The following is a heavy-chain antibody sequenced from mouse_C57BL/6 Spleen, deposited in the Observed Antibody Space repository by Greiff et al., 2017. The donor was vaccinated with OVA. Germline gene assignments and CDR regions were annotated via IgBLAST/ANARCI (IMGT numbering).Heavy chain of an antibody. Sequence: VQLQQPGAELVRPGSSVKLSCKASGYTFTSYWMHWVKQRPIQGLEWIGNIDPSDSETHYNQKFKDKATLPVDKSSRTAYMQLSSLTSEDSAVDYCARLGGTLYAMDYWGKGTSVTVSS. V-gene: IGHV1-52*01. CDR1: GYTFTSYW. CDR3: ARLGGTLYAMDY. D-gene: IGHD2-14*01. CDR2: IDPSDSET. J-gene: IGHJ4*01.